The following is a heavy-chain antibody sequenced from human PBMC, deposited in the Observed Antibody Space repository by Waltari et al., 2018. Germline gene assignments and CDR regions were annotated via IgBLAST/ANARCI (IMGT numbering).Heavy chain of an antibody. J-gene: IGHJ6*02. CDR1: GFTVSSNY. D-gene: IGHD6-6*01. Sequence: EVQLVESGGGLIQPGGSLRLSCAASGFTVSSNYMSWVRQAPGKGLEWVSVIYSGGGTSYAASVKGRFTISRENSKNTLYLQRNSLRAEDTAVYYCAREWGAARPDYYGMDVWGQGTTVTVSS. V-gene: IGHV3-53*01. CDR3: AREWGAARPDYYGMDV. CDR2: IYSGGGT.